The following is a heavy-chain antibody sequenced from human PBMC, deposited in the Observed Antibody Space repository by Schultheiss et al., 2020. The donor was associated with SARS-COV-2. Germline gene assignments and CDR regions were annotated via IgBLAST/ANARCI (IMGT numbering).Heavy chain of an antibody. CDR3: ARVVGYGNNAGEVGYAMDD. V-gene: IGHV3-33*01. D-gene: IGHD1/OR15-1a*01. CDR1: GFTIGDFG. J-gene: IGHJ6*02. CDR2: VYYDGKNK. Sequence: GGSLRLSCAVSGFTIGDFGMHWVRQAPGKGLEWVAVVYYDGKNKNADSVKGRFTISRDNAKNSLDLQMSSLRAEDTAVYYCARVVGYGNNAGEVGYAMDDWGQGTTVTVSS.